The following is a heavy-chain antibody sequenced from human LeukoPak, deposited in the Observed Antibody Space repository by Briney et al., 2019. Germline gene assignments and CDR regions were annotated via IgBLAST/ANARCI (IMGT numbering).Heavy chain of an antibody. CDR3: ARDRIAVAGTNFDY. D-gene: IGHD6-19*01. CDR1: GGSISSYY. J-gene: IGHJ4*02. V-gene: IGHV4-4*07. Sequence: SETLSLTRTVSGGSISSYYWSWIRQPAGKGLEWIGRIYTSGSTNYNPSLKSRVTISVDKSKNQFSLKLSSVTAADTAVYYCARDRIAVAGTNFDYWGQGTLVTVSS. CDR2: IYTSGST.